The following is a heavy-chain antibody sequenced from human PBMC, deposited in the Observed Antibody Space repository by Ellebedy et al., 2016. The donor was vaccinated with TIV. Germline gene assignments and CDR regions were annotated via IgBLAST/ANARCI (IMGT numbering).Heavy chain of an antibody. V-gene: IGHV4-34*01. D-gene: IGHD3-10*01. CDR2: INHSGST. CDR3: ARAPNYVSGSIWARPAPKYFDY. J-gene: IGHJ4*02. CDR1: GGSFSGYY. Sequence: SETLSLXCAVYGGSFSGYYWSWIRQPPGKGLEWIGEINHSGSTNYNPSLKSRVTISVDTSKNQFSLKLSSVTAADTAVYYCARAPNYVSGSIWARPAPKYFDYWGQGTLVTVSS.